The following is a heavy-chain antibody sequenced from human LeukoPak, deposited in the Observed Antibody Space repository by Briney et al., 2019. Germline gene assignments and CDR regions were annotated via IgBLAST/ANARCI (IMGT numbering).Heavy chain of an antibody. V-gene: IGHV3-9*01. CDR1: GFTFDDYA. CDR2: ISWNSGSI. D-gene: IGHD6-19*01. J-gene: IGHJ4*02. CDR3: AKGNAAVASFGVDY. Sequence: GRSLRLSCAASGFTFDDYAMHWVRQAPGKGLEWVSGISWNSGSIGYADSVKGRFTISRDNAKNSLYQQMNSLRAEDTALYYCAKGNAAVASFGVDYWGQGTLVTVSS.